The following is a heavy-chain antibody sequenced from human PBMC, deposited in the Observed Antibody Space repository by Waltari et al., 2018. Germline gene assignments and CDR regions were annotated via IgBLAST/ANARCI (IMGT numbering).Heavy chain of an antibody. V-gene: IGHV3-48*03. D-gene: IGHD4-4*01. Sequence: EVQLVESGGGLVQPGGSLRLSCAASGFTFSSYEMNWVRQAPGKGLEWVSYISSSGSTIYYADSVKGRFTISRDNAKNSMYLQMNSLRAEDTAVYYCARDLSNRHYYYGMDVWGQGTTVTVSS. J-gene: IGHJ6*02. CDR3: ARDLSNRHYYYGMDV. CDR2: ISSSGSTI. CDR1: GFTFSSYE.